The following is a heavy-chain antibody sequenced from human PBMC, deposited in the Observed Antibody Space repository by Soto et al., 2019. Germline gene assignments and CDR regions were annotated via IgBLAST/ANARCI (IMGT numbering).Heavy chain of an antibody. V-gene: IGHV1-18*01. J-gene: IGHJ4*02. CDR2: ISAHNGNT. CDR1: GYGFTTYG. Sequence: QVHLVQSGAEVKKPGASVKVSCKGSGYGFTTYGLTWVRQAPGQGLEWMAWISAHNGNTNDAQKLQGRVTVTRDTSTSTAYMELRSRRSDDTAVYDCARGRYGEYWGQGALVTVSS. D-gene: IGHD3-10*01. CDR3: ARGRYGEY.